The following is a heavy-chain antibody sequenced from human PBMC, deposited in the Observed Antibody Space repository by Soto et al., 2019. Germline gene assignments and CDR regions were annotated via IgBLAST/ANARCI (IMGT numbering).Heavy chain of an antibody. CDR2: IRSKANSYAT. CDR1: GFTFSGSA. V-gene: IGHV3-73*01. Sequence: GGSLRLSCAASGFTFSGSAMHWVRQASGKGLEWVGRIRSKANSYATAYAASVKGRFTISRDDSKNTAYLQMNSLKTEDTAVYYCTISSRYQLLSFDYWGQGTLVTVSS. J-gene: IGHJ4*02. CDR3: TISSRYQLLSFDY. D-gene: IGHD2-2*01.